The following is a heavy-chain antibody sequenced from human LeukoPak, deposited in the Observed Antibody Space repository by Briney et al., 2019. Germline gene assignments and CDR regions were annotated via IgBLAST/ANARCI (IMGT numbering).Heavy chain of an antibody. V-gene: IGHV4-39*01. Sequence: SETLSLTCTVSGGSISSSSYYWGWIRQPPGKGLEWIGSIYYSGSTYYNPSLKSRVTISVDTSRNQFSLKLSSVTAADTAVYYCARGSDSSGYYSPVDYWGQGTLVTVSS. J-gene: IGHJ4*02. CDR3: ARGSDSSGYYSPVDY. CDR2: IYYSGST. D-gene: IGHD3-22*01. CDR1: GGSISSSSYY.